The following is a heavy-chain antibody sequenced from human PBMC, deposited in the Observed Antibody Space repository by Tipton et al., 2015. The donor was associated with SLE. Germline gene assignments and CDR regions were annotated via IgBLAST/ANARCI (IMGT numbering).Heavy chain of an antibody. CDR2: IHHSGST. Sequence: TLSLTCAVSGGSIRSSNWWSWVRQPPGKGLEWIGEIHHSGSTNSNPSLKSRVTISVDKSKNQFSLKLRSVTAADTAVYYCARHGMVNYYYYGMDVWGQGTTVTVSS. J-gene: IGHJ6*02. D-gene: IGHD4-23*01. CDR1: GGSIRSSNW. V-gene: IGHV4-4*02. CDR3: ARHGMVNYYYYGMDV.